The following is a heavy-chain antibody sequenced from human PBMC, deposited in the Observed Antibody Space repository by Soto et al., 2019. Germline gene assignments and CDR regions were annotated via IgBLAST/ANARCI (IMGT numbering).Heavy chain of an antibody. Sequence: PWGSLRLSCAASGFTFSSYWMSWVRQAPGKGPEWVANIKQDGSEKYYVDSVKGRFTISRDNAKNSLYLQMNSLRAEDTAVDYCARSYARFDDWGQGTLVTVAS. V-gene: IGHV3-7*03. CDR2: IKQDGSEK. D-gene: IGHD1-26*01. CDR1: GFTFSSYW. J-gene: IGHJ4*02. CDR3: ARSYARFDD.